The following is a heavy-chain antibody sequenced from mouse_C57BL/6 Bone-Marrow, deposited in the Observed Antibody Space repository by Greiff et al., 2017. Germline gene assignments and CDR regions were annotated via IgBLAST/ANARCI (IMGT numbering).Heavy chain of an antibody. CDR3: ARLRGY. CDR2: ISSGGSYT. V-gene: IGHV5-6*01. CDR1: GFTFSSYG. D-gene: IGHD2-4*01. J-gene: IGHJ2*01. Sequence: EVHLVESGGDLVKPGGSLKLSCAASGFTFSSYGMSWVRQTPDKRLEWVATISSGGSYTYYPDSVKGRFTISRDNAKNTLYLQVSSLKSGDTDMYYCARLRGYWGQGTTLTVSS.